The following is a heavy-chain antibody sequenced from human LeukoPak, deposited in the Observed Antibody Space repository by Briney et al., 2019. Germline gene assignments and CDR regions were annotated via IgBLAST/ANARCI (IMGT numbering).Heavy chain of an antibody. J-gene: IGHJ4*02. CDR1: GGSISGTYYY. CDR2: VYHNGNT. CDR3: ARIGSTGWYVNS. V-gene: IGHV4-39*01. Sequence: PSETLSLTCTISGGSISGTYYYWGWVRQPPGKGLEWIGNVYHNGNTYYNPSLKSRVTISEDTSNNQFSLKLSSVTAADTAVYFCARIGSTGWYVNSWGQGTLVTVSS. D-gene: IGHD6-19*01.